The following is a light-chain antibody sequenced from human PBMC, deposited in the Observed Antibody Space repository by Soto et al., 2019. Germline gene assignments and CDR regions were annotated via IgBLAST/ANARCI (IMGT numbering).Light chain of an antibody. Sequence: QSVLTQPPSVSGAPGQRVTISCTGSSSNIGAGYDVHWYQQLPGTAPKVLIYDNHNRPSGVPDRFSGSKSGTSASLAITGLEAEDEADNCHSYDVSLSGPVFGGVTKLTVL. CDR3: HSYDVSLSGPV. CDR2: DNH. J-gene: IGLJ2*01. V-gene: IGLV1-40*01. CDR1: SSNIGAGYD.